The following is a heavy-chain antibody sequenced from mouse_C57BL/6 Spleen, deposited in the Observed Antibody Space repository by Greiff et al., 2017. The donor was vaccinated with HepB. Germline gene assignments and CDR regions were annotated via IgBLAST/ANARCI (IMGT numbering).Heavy chain of an antibody. J-gene: IGHJ1*03. CDR1: GYTFTDYE. CDR3: TRPLYYYGSSYWYFDV. CDR2: IDPETGGT. Sequence: VQRVESGAELVRPGASVTLSCKASGYTFTDYEMHWVKQTPVHGLEWIGAIDPETGGTAYTQKFKGKAILTADKSSSTAYMELRSLTSEDSAVYYCTRPLYYYGSSYWYFDVWGTGTTVTVSS. D-gene: IGHD1-1*01. V-gene: IGHV1-15*01.